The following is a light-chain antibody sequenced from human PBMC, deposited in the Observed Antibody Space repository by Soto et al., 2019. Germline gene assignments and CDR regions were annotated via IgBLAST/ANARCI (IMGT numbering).Light chain of an antibody. CDR3: GSYTSTSTLGL. CDR1: SSDIGGYNC. CDR2: DVS. J-gene: IGLJ3*02. V-gene: IGLV2-14*03. Sequence: QSALTQPASVSGSPGQSITISCTGTSSDIGGYNCVSWYQQHPGKAPKLMIYDVSNRPSGVSNRFSGSKSGNTASLTISGLQAEDEADYYCGSYTSTSTLGLFGGGTRSPS.